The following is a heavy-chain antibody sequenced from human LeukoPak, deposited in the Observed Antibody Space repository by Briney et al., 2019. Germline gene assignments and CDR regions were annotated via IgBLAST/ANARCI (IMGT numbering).Heavy chain of an antibody. CDR2: FYYSGST. CDR1: GGSISSYY. J-gene: IGHJ4*02. D-gene: IGHD1-1*01. CDR3: ARAATGTTLLSTYFDY. Sequence: SETLSLTCTVSGGSISSYYWSWIRQPPGKGLEWIGYFYYSGSTNYSPSLKSRLTISGDTSKNQFSLKVNSVTAADTAVYYCARAATGTTLLSTYFDYWGQGTLVTLSS. V-gene: IGHV4-59*12.